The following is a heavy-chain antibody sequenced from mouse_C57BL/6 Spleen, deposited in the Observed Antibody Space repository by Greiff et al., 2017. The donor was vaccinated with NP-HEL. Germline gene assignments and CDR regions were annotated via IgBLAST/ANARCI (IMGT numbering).Heavy chain of an antibody. CDR2: ISDGGSYT. CDR1: GFTFSSYA. J-gene: IGHJ3*01. D-gene: IGHD2-4*01. Sequence: EVQLVESGGGLVKPGGSLKLSCAASGFTFSSYAMSWVRQTPEKRLEWVATISDGGSYTYYPDNVKGRFTISRDNAKNNLYLQMSHLKSEDTAMYYCARDPYYYDYDGFAYWGQGTLVTVSA. CDR3: ARDPYYYDYDGFAY. V-gene: IGHV5-4*01.